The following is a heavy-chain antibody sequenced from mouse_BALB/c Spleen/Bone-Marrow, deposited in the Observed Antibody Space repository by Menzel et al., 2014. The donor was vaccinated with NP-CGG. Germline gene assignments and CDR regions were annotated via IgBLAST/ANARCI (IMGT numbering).Heavy chain of an antibody. CDR1: GFTFTDYY. CDR2: IRNKANGYTT. CDR3: ARALIVFDY. J-gene: IGHJ2*01. Sequence: EVKLVESGGGLVQPGGSLILSCATSGFTFTDYYMSWVRQPPGKALEWLGFIRNKANGYTTEYSASVKGRFTISRDNSQSILYLQMNTLRAEDSATYYCARALIVFDYWGQGTTLTVSS. V-gene: IGHV7-3*02.